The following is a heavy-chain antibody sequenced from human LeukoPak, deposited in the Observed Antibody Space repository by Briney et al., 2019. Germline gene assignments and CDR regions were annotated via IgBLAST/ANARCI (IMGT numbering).Heavy chain of an antibody. V-gene: IGHV3-11*05. Sequence: PGGALRLSCAASGFTFSDYYMSWIRQAPGKGLEWVSYISSSSSYTNYADSVKGRFTISRDNSKNTLYLQMNSLRAEDTSVYFCAKVVAIAVAGNDYWGQGTLVTVSS. CDR1: GFTFSDYY. CDR2: ISSSSSYT. D-gene: IGHD6-19*01. J-gene: IGHJ4*02. CDR3: AKVVAIAVAGNDY.